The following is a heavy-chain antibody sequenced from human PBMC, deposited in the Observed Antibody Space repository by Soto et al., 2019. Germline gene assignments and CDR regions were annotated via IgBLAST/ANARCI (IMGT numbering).Heavy chain of an antibody. Sequence: SETLSLTCTVSGASIRSGGYYWSWIRQRPGQGLEWIAYIFYTGSAYYNPSLESRLSISIDRSKNQFSLKLSSVSAADTAVYYCARGSGAVVAYWGQGTLVTVSS. CDR2: IFYTGSA. CDR3: ARGSGAVVAY. CDR1: GASIRSGGYY. D-gene: IGHD6-19*01. J-gene: IGHJ4*02. V-gene: IGHV4-31*03.